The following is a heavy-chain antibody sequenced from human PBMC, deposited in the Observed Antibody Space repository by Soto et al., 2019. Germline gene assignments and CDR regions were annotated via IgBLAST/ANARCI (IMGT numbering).Heavy chain of an antibody. J-gene: IGHJ4*02. D-gene: IGHD2-2*01. V-gene: IGHV1-69*02. Sequence: QVQLVQSGAEVKKPGSSVKVSCKASGGTFSSYTISWVRQAPGQGLEWMGRIIPILGIANYAQKFQGRVTITADKSTSTAYMELSSRRSEDTAVYYCTRSPTRLVVPAAIVDWGQGTLVTVSS. CDR3: TRSPTRLVVPAAIVD. CDR2: IIPILGIA. CDR1: GGTFSSYT.